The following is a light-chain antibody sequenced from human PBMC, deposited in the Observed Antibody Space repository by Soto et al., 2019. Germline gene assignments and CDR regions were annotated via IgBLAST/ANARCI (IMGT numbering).Light chain of an antibody. V-gene: IGLV2-14*01. CDR1: SSDVGGYKY. J-gene: IGLJ1*01. CDR2: EVS. CDR3: SSYTSSTTLYV. Sequence: QSALTQPASVSGSPGQSITISCTGTSSDVGGYKYVSWYQQHPGTAPKLMIHEVSNRPSGVSNRFSGSKSGNTASLTISGRQAEDEADYYCSSYTSSTTLYVFGTGTKLTVL.